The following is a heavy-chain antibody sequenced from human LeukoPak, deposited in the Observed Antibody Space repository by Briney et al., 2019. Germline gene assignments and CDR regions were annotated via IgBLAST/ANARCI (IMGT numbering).Heavy chain of an antibody. CDR2: IYYSGST. J-gene: IGHJ4*02. Sequence: SETLSLTCTVSGGSISSHYWSWIRQPPGKGLEWIGYIYYSGSTNYNPSLKSRVTISVDTSKNQFSLKLSSVTAADTAVYYCAGNSGWYVYNYWGQGTLVSVSS. V-gene: IGHV4-59*08. CDR3: AGNSGWYVYNY. CDR1: GGSISSHY. D-gene: IGHD6-19*01.